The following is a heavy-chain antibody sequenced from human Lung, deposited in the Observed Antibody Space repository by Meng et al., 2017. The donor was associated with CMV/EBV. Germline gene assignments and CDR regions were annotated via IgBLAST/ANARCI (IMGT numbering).Heavy chain of an antibody. V-gene: IGHV1-2*02. CDR3: ARDNDWGPDY. D-gene: IGHD3-9*01. CDR1: GYRFTDRY. CDR2: IYPNSGGT. Sequence: ASVKVSCKASGYRFTDRYFHWVRQAPGQGLEWMGWIYPNSGGTHYAQKFQGGLTVTRDTSISTGYMELSSMGSDDAAVYYCARDNDWGPDYWGQGTLVTVSS. J-gene: IGHJ4*02.